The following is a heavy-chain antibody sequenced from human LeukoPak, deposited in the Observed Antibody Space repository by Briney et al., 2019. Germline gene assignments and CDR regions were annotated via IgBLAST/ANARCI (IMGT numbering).Heavy chain of an antibody. CDR2: INHSGST. CDR3: ARGLSAIVY. J-gene: IGHJ4*02. CDR1: GGSFSGYY. V-gene: IGHV4-34*01. Sequence: SKTLSLTCAVYGGSFSGYYWSWIRQPPGKGLEWIGEINHSGSTNYNPSLKSRVIISVDTSKNQFSLKLSSVTAADTAVYYCARGLSAIVYWGQGTLVTVSS. D-gene: IGHD2-15*01.